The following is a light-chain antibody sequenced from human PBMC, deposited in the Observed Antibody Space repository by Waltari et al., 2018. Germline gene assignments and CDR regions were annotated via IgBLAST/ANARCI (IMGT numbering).Light chain of an antibody. CDR3: QQRSDWPPH. V-gene: IGKV3-11*01. CDR2: EAS. J-gene: IGKJ5*01. Sequence: EIVLTQSPATLSLSPGERATLSCRASQGVSIYLGWYQPTPGQATSLLIDEASNRATGIPARFSGSGSGTDFHLTIISLKPDDFAVYFCQQRSDWPPHFGQGTRLEMK. CDR1: QGVSIY.